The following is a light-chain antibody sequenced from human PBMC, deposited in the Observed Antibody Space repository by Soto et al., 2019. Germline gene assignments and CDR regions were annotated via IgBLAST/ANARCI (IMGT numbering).Light chain of an antibody. J-gene: IGKJ3*01. V-gene: IGKV3-20*01. CDR2: GAS. CDR1: QSVSSRY. Sequence: EIVLTQSPGTLSLSQGERATLSCRASQSVSSRYLAWYQQKPGQAPMLLIYGASTRDVGIPDRFSGSGSGTDFTLTITRLEPEAFAVDDCQQYYWSLFNFGPGTKVDGK. CDR3: QQYYWSLFN.